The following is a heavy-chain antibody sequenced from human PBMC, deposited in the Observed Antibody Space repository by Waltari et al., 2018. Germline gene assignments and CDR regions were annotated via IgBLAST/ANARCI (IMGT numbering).Heavy chain of an antibody. CDR1: GGTFSSYT. J-gene: IGHJ4*02. CDR3: ARDGGGNGYIHY. CDR2: IIPILGIA. D-gene: IGHD3-16*01. Sequence: QVQLVQSGAEVKKPGSSVKVSCKASGGTFSSYTISWVRQAPGQGLEWMGRIIPILGIANYAQKFQGRVTITADKSTSTAYMELSSLRSEDTAVYYCARDGGGNGYIHYWGQGTLVTVSS. V-gene: IGHV1-69*08.